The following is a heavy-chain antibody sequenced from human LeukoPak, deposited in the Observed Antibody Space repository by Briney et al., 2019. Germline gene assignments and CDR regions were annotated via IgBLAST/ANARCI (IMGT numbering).Heavy chain of an antibody. Sequence: LSLTCAVYGGSFSDYYMSWIRQAPGKGLEWVSYISSSGSTIYYADSVKGRFTISRDNAKNSLYLQMNSLRAEDTAVYYCARIGASSWYEDYWGQEPWSPSPQ. J-gene: IGHJ4*01. CDR1: GGSFSDYY. V-gene: IGHV3-11*01. CDR3: ARIGASSWYEDY. CDR2: ISSSGSTI. D-gene: IGHD6-13*01.